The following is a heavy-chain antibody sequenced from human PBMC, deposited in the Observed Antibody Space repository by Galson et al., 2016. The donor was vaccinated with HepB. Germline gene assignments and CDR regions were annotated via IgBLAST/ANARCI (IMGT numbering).Heavy chain of an antibody. CDR1: GGSISSYY. Sequence: TLSLTCTVSGGSISSYYWSWIRQPPGKGLGWIGYVYYSGSTNYNSSLKSRVTLSLDTSKNQFSLKLNSVTAADTAVYYCASAVTGSFDFWGQGTLVTVSS. J-gene: IGHJ4*02. CDR2: VYYSGST. CDR3: ASAVTGSFDF. D-gene: IGHD4-11*01. V-gene: IGHV4-59*01.